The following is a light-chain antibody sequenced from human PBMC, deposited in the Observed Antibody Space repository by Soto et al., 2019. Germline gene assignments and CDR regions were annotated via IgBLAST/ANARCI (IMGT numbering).Light chain of an antibody. J-gene: IGKJ1*01. CDR2: KAS. CDR3: QQYNSYWT. CDR1: QSINSW. Sequence: DIKMTQSPSTLSASVGDRVTITCRASQSINSWLAWYQQKPGKAPKPLIYKASSLESGVPSRFSGSGSSTEFTLTISSLQPDEFGTYYCQQYNSYWTFGQGTKVEIK. V-gene: IGKV1-5*03.